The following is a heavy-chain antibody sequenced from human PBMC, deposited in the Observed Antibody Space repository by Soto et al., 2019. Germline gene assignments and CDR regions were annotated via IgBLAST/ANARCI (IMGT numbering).Heavy chain of an antibody. Sequence: QVQLVESGGGVVQPGMSLRLSCAVSGFTFRNYAMHWVRQAPGTAMEWMAVISFDGANKFYADSVKGRFTISRDDSKNTMYLEMNSLRADDTAVYYCARDEDESSGRNSGFDYWGQGTRVTVSS. V-gene: IGHV3-30-3*01. CDR1: GFTFRNYA. CDR3: ARDEDESSGRNSGFDY. CDR2: ISFDGANK. D-gene: IGHD3-22*01. J-gene: IGHJ4*02.